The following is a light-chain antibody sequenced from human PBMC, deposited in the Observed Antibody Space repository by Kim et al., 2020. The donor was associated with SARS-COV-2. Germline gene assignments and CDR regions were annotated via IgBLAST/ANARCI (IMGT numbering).Light chain of an antibody. CDR2: QDS. Sequence: VSPGQTASITCSGDKLGDKYACWYQQKPGQSPVLVIYQDSKRPSGIPERFSGSNSGTTATLTISGTQAMDEADYYCQAWDSSTVVFGGGTQLTVL. CDR3: QAWDSSTVV. CDR1: KLGDKY. V-gene: IGLV3-1*01. J-gene: IGLJ2*01.